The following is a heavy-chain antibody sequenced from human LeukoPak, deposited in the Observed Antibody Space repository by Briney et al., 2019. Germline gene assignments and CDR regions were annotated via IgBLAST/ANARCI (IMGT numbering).Heavy chain of an antibody. J-gene: IGHJ4*02. CDR2: ISSRSSTI. Sequence: PGGSLRLSCPASGFTFSSYSMNWVRQAPGKGLEWVSYISSRSSTIYYADSVKVRFTIPRDNAKNSLYLQMDSVRAEDTAVYYCAREGYDFWSGYRNYFDYWGQGTLVTVSS. CDR1: GFTFSSYS. CDR3: AREGYDFWSGYRNYFDY. V-gene: IGHV3-48*01. D-gene: IGHD3-3*01.